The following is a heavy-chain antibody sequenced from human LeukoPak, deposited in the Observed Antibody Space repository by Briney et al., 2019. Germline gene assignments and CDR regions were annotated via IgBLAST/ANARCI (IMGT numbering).Heavy chain of an antibody. CDR1: GGSISSSSYY. Sequence: SETLSLTCTVSGGSISSSSYYWGWIRQXXXKGLEWIGSIYYSGSTYYNPSLKSRVTISVDTSKNQFSLKLSSVTAADTAVYYCARKTRRYDSSGYYPAYFDYWGQGTLVTVSS. V-gene: IGHV4-39*01. J-gene: IGHJ4*02. D-gene: IGHD3-22*01. CDR2: IYYSGST. CDR3: ARKTRRYDSSGYYPAYFDY.